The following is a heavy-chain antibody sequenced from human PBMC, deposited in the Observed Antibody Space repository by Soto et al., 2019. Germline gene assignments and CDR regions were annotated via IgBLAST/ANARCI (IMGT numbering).Heavy chain of an antibody. J-gene: IGHJ4*02. CDR2: INSDGRST. V-gene: IGHV3-74*01. D-gene: IGHD5-12*01. CDR3: VRASGYDLTPFDS. CDR1: GFIFSRYW. Sequence: GGSLRLSCAASGFIFSRYWMDWVRQVPGKGLVWVSRINSDGRSTLYADSVKGRFTISRDNAKNTLYLQMNSLRAEDTAMFYCVRASGYDLTPFDSWGQGTLVTVSS.